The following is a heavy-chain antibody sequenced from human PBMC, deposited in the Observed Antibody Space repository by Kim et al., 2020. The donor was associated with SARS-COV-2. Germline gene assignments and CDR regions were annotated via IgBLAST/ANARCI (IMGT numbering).Heavy chain of an antibody. V-gene: IGHV3-23*01. J-gene: IGHJ4*01. CDR2: ISGSGGST. CDR3: AKIRGYCSSTSSSNVDY. D-gene: IGHD2-2*01. CDR1: GFTFSSYD. Sequence: GGSLRLSCAASGFTFSSYDMSWVRQAPGKGLEWVSAISGSGGSTYYADSVKGRFTISRDNSKNTLYLQMNSLRAEDTAVYYCAKIRGYCSSTSSSNVDYWGHGTLVTVSS.